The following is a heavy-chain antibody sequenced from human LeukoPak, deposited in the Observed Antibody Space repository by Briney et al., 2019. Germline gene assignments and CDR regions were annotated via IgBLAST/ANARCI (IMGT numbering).Heavy chain of an antibody. Sequence: PGGSLRLSCAASGFTFDDYGMSWVRQALGKGLEWASGINWNGGSTGYADSVKGRFTISRDNAKNSLYLQMNSLRAEDTALYHCARGTLSSGWYLGDAFDIWGQGTMVTVSS. V-gene: IGHV3-20*01. CDR1: GFTFDDYG. CDR2: INWNGGST. J-gene: IGHJ3*02. CDR3: ARGTLSSGWYLGDAFDI. D-gene: IGHD6-19*01.